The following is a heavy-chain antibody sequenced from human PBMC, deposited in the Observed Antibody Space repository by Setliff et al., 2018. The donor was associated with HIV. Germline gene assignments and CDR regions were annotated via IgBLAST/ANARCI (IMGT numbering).Heavy chain of an antibody. J-gene: IGHJ2*01. Sequence: SETLSLTCTVSGGSIGGFYWNWIRQSAGKGLQWIGRIYDTGSTKYNPSLKSRLTMSLDTSKNQFSLKLSSVTAADTAVYYCARDRVMSAVKFWYFDLWGRGTLVTVSS. CDR1: GGSIGGFY. D-gene: IGHD2-8*01. CDR2: IYDTGST. V-gene: IGHV4-4*07. CDR3: ARDRVMSAVKFWYFDL.